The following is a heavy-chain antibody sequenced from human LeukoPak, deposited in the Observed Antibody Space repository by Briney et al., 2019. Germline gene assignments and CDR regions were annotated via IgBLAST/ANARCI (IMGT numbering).Heavy chain of an antibody. CDR2: IYDSGST. D-gene: IGHD3-22*01. CDR1: GGSISSYY. CDR3: ARQSISGSSLSYFDC. Sequence: SETLSLTCTVSGGSISSYYWSWIRQPPGKGLEWIGDIYDSGSTNYNPSLKSRVTISVDTSKNQCSLKLSSVTAADTAVYYCARQSISGSSLSYFDCWGQGTLVNVSS. V-gene: IGHV4-59*01. J-gene: IGHJ4*02.